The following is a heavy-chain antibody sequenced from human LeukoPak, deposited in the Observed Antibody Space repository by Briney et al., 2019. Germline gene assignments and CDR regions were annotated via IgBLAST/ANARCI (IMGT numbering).Heavy chain of an antibody. Sequence: PGGSLRLSCAASGFTFSSYAMSWVRQAPGKGLEWVAVISYDGSNKYYADSVKGRFTTSRDNSKNTLYLQMNSLRAEDTAVYYCAREPPRREPSLDYWGQGTLVTVSS. CDR1: GFTFSSYA. V-gene: IGHV3-30-3*01. CDR2: ISYDGSNK. J-gene: IGHJ4*02. D-gene: IGHD1-26*01. CDR3: AREPPRREPSLDY.